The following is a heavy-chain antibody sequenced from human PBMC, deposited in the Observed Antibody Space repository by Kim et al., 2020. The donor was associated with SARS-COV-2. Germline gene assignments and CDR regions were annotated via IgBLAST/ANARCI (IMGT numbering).Heavy chain of an antibody. Sequence: GGSLRLSCTASGFTFGDYAMSWFRQAPGKGLEWVGFIRSNAYGGTTEYAASVKGRFTISRDNSKSIPYLQMNSRKTKDTAVYYCTREWFGKFYWENCFDPTGQ. D-gene: IGHD3-10*01. CDR1: GFTFGDYA. CDR3: TREWFGKFYWENCFDP. CDR2: IRSNAYGGTT. J-gene: IGHJ5*02. V-gene: IGHV3-49*03.